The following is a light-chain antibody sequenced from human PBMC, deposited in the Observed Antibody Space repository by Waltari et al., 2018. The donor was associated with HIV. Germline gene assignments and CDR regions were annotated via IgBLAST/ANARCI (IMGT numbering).Light chain of an antibody. J-gene: IGLJ3*02. CDR2: DKA. Sequence: SSALTQDPAVSVALRQTVRITCQGDNRRRYSASCYQQKPGQAPVHEMYDKANRPSGIPDRFSGSRSGNTFSLTITGAQAEDEADYYCHSRDSSGNLWVFGGGTMVTVL. CDR3: HSRDSSGNLWV. V-gene: IGLV3-19*01. CDR1: NRRRYS.